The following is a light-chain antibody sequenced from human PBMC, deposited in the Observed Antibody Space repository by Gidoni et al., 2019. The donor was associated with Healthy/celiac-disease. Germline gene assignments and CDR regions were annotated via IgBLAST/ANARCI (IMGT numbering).Light chain of an antibody. CDR1: QGISSS. V-gene: IGKV1-8*01. Sequence: AIRMTQSPSSLSASTGDRVTITCRASQGISSSLALYQQKPGKAPKLLIYAASTLHSGVPSRFSGSGSGTDFTLTISCLQSEDFATYSCQQYYSYPPYTFGQGTKLEIK. CDR3: QQYYSYPPYT. J-gene: IGKJ2*01. CDR2: AAS.